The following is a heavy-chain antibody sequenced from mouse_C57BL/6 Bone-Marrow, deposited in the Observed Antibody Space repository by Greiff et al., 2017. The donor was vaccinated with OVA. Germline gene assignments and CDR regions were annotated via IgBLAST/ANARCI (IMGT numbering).Heavy chain of an antibody. D-gene: IGHD2-1*01. V-gene: IGHV1-76*01. CDR3: ARDEGNGGFAY. J-gene: IGHJ3*01. CDR2: IYPGSGNT. CDR1: GYTFTDYY. Sequence: VQLQQSGAELVRPGASVKLSCKASGYTFTDYYINWVKQRPGQGLEWIARIYPGSGNTYYNEKFKGKATLTAEKSSSTAYMQLSSLTSEDSAVYFCARDEGNGGFAYWGQGTLVTVSA.